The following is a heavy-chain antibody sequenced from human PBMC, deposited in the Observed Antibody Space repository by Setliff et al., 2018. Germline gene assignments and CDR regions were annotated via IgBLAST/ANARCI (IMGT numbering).Heavy chain of an antibody. D-gene: IGHD6-19*01. CDR2: IQNGGNT. Sequence: SETLSLTCTVSGDSISRYYWSWIRQPPGKGLEWIGYIQNGGNTKYNPSLGSRIIMSVDTSKNQFSLKLSSVTAADTAVYYCARDQYTSGWYGPPESYFGCWGLGILVTVSS. V-gene: IGHV4-59*01. CDR1: GDSISRYY. J-gene: IGHJ4*01. CDR3: ARDQYTSGWYGPPESYFGC.